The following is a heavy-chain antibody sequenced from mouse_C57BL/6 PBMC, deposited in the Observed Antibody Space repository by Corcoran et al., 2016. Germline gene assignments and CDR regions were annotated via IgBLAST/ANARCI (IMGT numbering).Heavy chain of an antibody. CDR2: INTYSGVP. CDR3: ARICVITTVVALDY. V-gene: IGHV9-3*01. D-gene: IGHD1-1*01. CDR1: GYTFTTYG. Sequence: QIQLVQSGPELKKPGETVKLSCKASGYTFTTYGMSWVKQAPGKGLKWMGWINTYSGVPTYADDVKGRFAFSLETSASTAYLLINNLKNEDTATYFCARICVITTVVALDYWGQGTTLTVSS. J-gene: IGHJ2*01.